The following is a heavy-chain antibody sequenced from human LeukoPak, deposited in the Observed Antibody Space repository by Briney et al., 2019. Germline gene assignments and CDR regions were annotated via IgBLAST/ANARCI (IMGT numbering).Heavy chain of an antibody. Sequence: GGSLILSCAASRFAFSTFAMSWVRQAPGKGLEWVGFIRIKAYGETAEYAASVKGRFTISRDDSKSIAYLQMNSLKIEDTAVYYCTRDRRGYHYFDYWGQGTLVTVSS. D-gene: IGHD1-1*01. CDR1: RFAFSTFA. CDR3: TRDRRGYHYFDY. CDR2: IRIKAYGETA. V-gene: IGHV3-49*04. J-gene: IGHJ4*02.